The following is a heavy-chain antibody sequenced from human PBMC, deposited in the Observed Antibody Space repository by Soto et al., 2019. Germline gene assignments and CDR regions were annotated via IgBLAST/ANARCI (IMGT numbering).Heavy chain of an antibody. J-gene: IGHJ3*02. D-gene: IGHD2-2*01. CDR2: IWYDGSNK. Sequence: GSLRLSCAASGFTFSSYGMHWVRQAPGKGLEWVAVIWYDGSNKYYADSVKGRFTISRDNSKNTLYLQMNSLRAEDTAVYYCARDHRPVGWWDIVVVPATLSEAFDIWGQGTMVTVSS. V-gene: IGHV3-33*01. CDR1: GFTFSSYG. CDR3: ARDHRPVGWWDIVVVPATLSEAFDI.